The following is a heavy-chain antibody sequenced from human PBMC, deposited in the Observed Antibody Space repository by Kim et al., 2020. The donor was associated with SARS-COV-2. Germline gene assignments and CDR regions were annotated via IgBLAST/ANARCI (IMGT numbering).Heavy chain of an antibody. Sequence: GRFTISRDNAKNSLCLQMNSLSDEETAVYYCARGEYDYVWGSYRFYYFDYWGQGTLVTVSS. CDR3: ARGEYDYVWGSYRFYYFDY. D-gene: IGHD3-16*02. V-gene: IGHV3-48*02. J-gene: IGHJ4*02.